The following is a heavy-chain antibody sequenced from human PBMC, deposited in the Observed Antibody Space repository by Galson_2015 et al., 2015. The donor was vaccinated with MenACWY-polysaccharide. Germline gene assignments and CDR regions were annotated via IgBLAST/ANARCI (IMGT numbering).Heavy chain of an antibody. D-gene: IGHD4/OR15-4a*01. CDR3: ARRAPMVTSLFYGMDV. CDR1: GFTFSSYA. V-gene: IGHV3-23*01. J-gene: IGHJ6*02. Sequence: SLRLSCAASGFTFSSYAMSWVRQAPGKGLEWVSAISGSGATTYYADSVKGRFTISRDNSKNTLYLQMNSLGAEDTAVYFCARRAPMVTSLFYGMDVWGQGTTVTVS. CDR2: ISGSGATT.